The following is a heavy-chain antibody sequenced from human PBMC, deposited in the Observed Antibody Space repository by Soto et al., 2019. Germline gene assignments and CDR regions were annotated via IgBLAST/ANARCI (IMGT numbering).Heavy chain of an antibody. V-gene: IGHV4-39*01. D-gene: IGHD4-17*01. CDR2: IYYMGNN. CDR3: GGQDYGAKGYYFEN. J-gene: IGHJ4*02. Sequence: QLQLQESGSGLVKPSETLSLTCIVSNGSISSRSSYWGWIRQTPGKGLEWIGSIYYMGNNDYNPYLKSRVTISIDTSKTQFSLKMNSVTAADTAVYFCGGQDYGAKGYYFENWRQGALVTVSS. CDR1: NGSISSRSSY.